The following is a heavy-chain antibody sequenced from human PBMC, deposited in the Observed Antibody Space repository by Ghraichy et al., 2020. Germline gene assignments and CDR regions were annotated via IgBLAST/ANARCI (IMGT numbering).Heavy chain of an antibody. Sequence: GGSLRLSCAASGFTFSNAWMSWVRQAPGKGLEWVGRIKSKTDGGTTDYAAPVKGRFTISRDDSKNTLYLQMNSLKTEDTAVYYCTTDQGLLAYGDPVDYWGQGTLVTVSS. J-gene: IGHJ4*02. D-gene: IGHD4-17*01. V-gene: IGHV3-15*01. CDR2: IKSKTDGGTT. CDR1: GFTFSNAW. CDR3: TTDQGLLAYGDPVDY.